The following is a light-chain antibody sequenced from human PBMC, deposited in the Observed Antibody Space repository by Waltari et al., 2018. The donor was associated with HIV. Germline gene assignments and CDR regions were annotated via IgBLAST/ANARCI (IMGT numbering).Light chain of an antibody. V-gene: IGLV2-14*01. Sequence: QSALTQPASVSGSPGQSITISCTGTSSDIGGYNYVSWHQHHPGRAPKLIIFEVSNRPSGVSNRFSGSKSGNSASLIISGLLAEDDADYYSSSYTSGTTWVFGGGTKLTVL. CDR2: EVS. CDR1: SSDIGGYNY. CDR3: SSYTSGTTWV. J-gene: IGLJ3*02.